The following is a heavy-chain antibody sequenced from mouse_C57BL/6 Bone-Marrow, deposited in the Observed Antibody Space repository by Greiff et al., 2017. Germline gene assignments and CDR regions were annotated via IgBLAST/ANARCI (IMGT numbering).Heavy chain of an antibody. J-gene: IGHJ4*01. CDR3: ARWSGPYGNYAMDY. Sequence: VQLQQSGPVLVKPGASVKMSCKASGYTFTDYYMNWVKQSHGKSLEWIGVINPYNGGTSYNQKFKGKATLTVDKSSSTAYMELNRLTSEDSAVYYCARWSGPYGNYAMDYWGQGTSVTVSS. V-gene: IGHV1-19*01. D-gene: IGHD1-1*01. CDR1: GYTFTDYY. CDR2: INPYNGGT.